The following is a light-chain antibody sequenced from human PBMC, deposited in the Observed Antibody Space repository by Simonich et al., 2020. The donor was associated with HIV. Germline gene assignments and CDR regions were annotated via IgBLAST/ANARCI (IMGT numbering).Light chain of an antibody. CDR1: QSVLNSSNNKRL. Sequence: DIVMTQSPDSLAVSVGERATINCKSSQSVLNSSNNKRLVAWYQQKPGQSPKLLIYWASIRESGVPDRFSGSGSGTAFTLTISSLQPEDFATYYCQQSHSTLIYTFGQGTKLEIK. J-gene: IGKJ2*01. CDR2: WAS. CDR3: QQSHSTLIYT. V-gene: IGKV4-1*01.